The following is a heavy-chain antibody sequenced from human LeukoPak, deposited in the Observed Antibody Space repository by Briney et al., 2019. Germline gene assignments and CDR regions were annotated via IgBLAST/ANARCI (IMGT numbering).Heavy chain of an antibody. V-gene: IGHV4-59*08. D-gene: IGHD6-13*01. Sequence: SETLSLTCTVSGGSISSYYWSWIRQPPGKGLEWIGYIYYSGSTNYNPSLKSRVTISVDTSKNQFSLKRSSVTAADTAVYYCASLPGIAAADYYFDYWGQGTLVTVSS. CDR1: GGSISSYY. CDR2: IYYSGST. J-gene: IGHJ4*02. CDR3: ASLPGIAAADYYFDY.